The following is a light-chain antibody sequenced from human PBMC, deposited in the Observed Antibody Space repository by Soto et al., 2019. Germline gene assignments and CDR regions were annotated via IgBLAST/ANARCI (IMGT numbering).Light chain of an antibody. V-gene: IGKV1-12*01. Sequence: DIQMTQSPSSVPASVGDTVSITCRASQGINNWLAWYQQKPGKAPQVLIYAASSLQSGVPSRFSGSGFGTDFTLTITSLQPEDFATYFCQQANNFPLTFGGGTKIEIK. CDR3: QQANNFPLT. CDR2: AAS. CDR1: QGINNW. J-gene: IGKJ4*01.